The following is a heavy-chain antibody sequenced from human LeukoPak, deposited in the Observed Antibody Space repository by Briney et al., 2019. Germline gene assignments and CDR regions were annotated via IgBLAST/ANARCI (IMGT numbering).Heavy chain of an antibody. CDR3: AKDLIRGIMITFGGVIPRGYFDY. V-gene: IGHV3-11*04. J-gene: IGHJ4*02. D-gene: IGHD3-16*02. CDR2: ISSSGSTI. Sequence: GGSLRLSCAASGFTFSDYYMSWIRQAPGKGLEWVSYISSSGSTIYYADSVKGRFTISRDNAKNSLYLQMNSLRAEDTAVYYCAKDLIRGIMITFGGVIPRGYFDYWGQGTLVTVSS. CDR1: GFTFSDYY.